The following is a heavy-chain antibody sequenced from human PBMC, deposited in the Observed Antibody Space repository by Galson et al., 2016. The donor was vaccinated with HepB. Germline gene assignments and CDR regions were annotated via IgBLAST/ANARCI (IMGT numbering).Heavy chain of an antibody. Sequence: ETLRLSCAASGFPFSSFAMSWVRQVPGRGLEWVSLIFGGGVGTYYADAVKGRFTTSRDNDKNTLYLQMDSLRAEDTAVYYCAKFRGAENYNYHMDVWGKGTTVIVSS. J-gene: IGHJ6*03. CDR1: GFPFSSFA. V-gene: IGHV3-23*01. CDR2: IFGGGVGT. D-gene: IGHD3-10*01. CDR3: AKFRGAENYNYHMDV.